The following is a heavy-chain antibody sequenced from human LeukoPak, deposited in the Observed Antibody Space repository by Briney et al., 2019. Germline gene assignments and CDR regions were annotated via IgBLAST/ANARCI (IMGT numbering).Heavy chain of an antibody. CDR2: IRYDGSNK. D-gene: IGHD2-2*03. V-gene: IGHV3-30*02. J-gene: IGHJ6*02. CDR3: AKVMDVVVVPAAIGSYYYYGMDV. CDR1: GFTFSSYG. Sequence: PGGSLRLSCAASGFTFSSYGMHWVRQAPDKGLEWVAFIRYDGSNKYYADSVKGRFTISRDNSKNTLYLQMNSLRAEDTAVYYCAKVMDVVVVPAAIGSYYYYGMDVWGQGTTVTVSS.